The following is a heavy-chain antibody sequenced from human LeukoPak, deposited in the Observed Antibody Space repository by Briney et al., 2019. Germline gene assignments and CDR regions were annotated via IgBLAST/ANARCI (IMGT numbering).Heavy chain of an antibody. J-gene: IGHJ4*02. Sequence: GGSLRLSCPHSRLTSKTNCMHWVRPPPWKVLVWESPINVDGSIISYADSVKGPFTISRDNAKNMLYLQMNSLRAEDTAVYYCARDMAYCFDYGGQGTLVTVTS. CDR2: INVDGSII. CDR3: ARDMAYCFDY. V-gene: IGHV3-74*01. CDR1: RLTSKTNC. D-gene: IGHD5-24*01.